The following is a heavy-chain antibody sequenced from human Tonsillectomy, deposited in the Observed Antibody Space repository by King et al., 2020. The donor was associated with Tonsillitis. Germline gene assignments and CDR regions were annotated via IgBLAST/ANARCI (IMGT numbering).Heavy chain of an antibody. V-gene: IGHV1-3*01. J-gene: IGHJ3*02. CDR3: ARAVYFSTTSCSDAFDI. CDR1: GYTFTTYA. D-gene: IGHD2-2*01. CDR2: INAGNGNT. Sequence: VQLVQSGAEVKKPGASVKVSCKASGYTFTTYAMHWVRQAPGQRLEWMGWINAGNGNTKYSQKFQGRVTITRDTSASTAYMELSSLRSEDTAVYYCARAVYFSTTSCSDAFDIWGQGTMVTVSS.